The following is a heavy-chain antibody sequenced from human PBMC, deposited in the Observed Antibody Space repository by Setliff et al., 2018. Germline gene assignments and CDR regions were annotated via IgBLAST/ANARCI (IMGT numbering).Heavy chain of an antibody. J-gene: IGHJ4*02. D-gene: IGHD7-27*01. CDR1: GGSISSGPYH. CDR2: LYSSGST. Sequence: TLSLTCTVSGGSISSGPYHWNWFRQPAGKGLEWIGRLYSSGSTNYNPSLKSRVTISVDTSKNQFSLKLSSVTAADTAVYYCASTDWGWGYYFDYWGQGTLVTVSS. CDR3: ASTDWGWGYYFDY. V-gene: IGHV4-61*02.